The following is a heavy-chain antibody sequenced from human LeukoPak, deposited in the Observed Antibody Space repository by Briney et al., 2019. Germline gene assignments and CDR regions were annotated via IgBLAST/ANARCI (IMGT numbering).Heavy chain of an antibody. CDR2: IYYSGST. Sequence: PSETLSLTCTVSGGSISSYYWSWIRQPPGKGLEWIGYIYYSGSTNYNPSLKSRVTISVDTSKNQFSLKLSSVTAAGTAVYYCARSDYYDSSGYYSVDYWGQGTLVTVSS. D-gene: IGHD3-22*01. CDR1: GGSISSYY. V-gene: IGHV4-59*01. CDR3: ARSDYYDSSGYYSVDY. J-gene: IGHJ4*02.